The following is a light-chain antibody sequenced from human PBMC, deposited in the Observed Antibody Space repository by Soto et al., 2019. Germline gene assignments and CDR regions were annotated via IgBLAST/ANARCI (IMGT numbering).Light chain of an antibody. V-gene: IGKV1-5*01. Sequence: DIQMTQSPSTLSASVGDRVTITCRASKNINTWVAWYQQKPGKAPKRLIYAASSLQSGVPSRFSGSGSGTEFTLTINSLQPEDFATYYCLQHNTYPWTFGQGTKVDI. CDR3: LQHNTYPWT. J-gene: IGKJ1*01. CDR2: AAS. CDR1: KNINTW.